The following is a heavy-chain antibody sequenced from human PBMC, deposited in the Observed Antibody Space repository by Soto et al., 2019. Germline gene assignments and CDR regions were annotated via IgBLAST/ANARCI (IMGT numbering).Heavy chain of an antibody. CDR3: ARDADYGDDPSEDPGYYFDY. CDR1: GFTFSNYA. V-gene: IGHV3-33*01. J-gene: IGHJ4*02. CDR2: IWYDGSIK. Sequence: QVQLVESGGGVVQPGRSLRLSCAASGFTFSNYAMHWVRQAPGKGLEWVAVIWYDGSIKYYADSVKGRFTISRDNSKNTPHLQMNSLRAEDTAVYYCARDADYGDDPSEDPGYYFDYWGQGTLVTVSS. D-gene: IGHD4-17*01.